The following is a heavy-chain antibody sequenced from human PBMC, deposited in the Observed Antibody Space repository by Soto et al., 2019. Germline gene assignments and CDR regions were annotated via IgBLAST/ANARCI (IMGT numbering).Heavy chain of an antibody. V-gene: IGHV3-23*01. CDR3: AKTLIPTTVTSYYYYGMDV. CDR1: GFTFSSYA. D-gene: IGHD4-17*01. J-gene: IGHJ6*02. CDR2: ISGSGGST. Sequence: GESLKISCAASGFTFSSYAMSWVRQAPGKGLEWVSAISGSGGSTYYADSVKGRFTISRDNSKNTLYLQMNSLRAEDTAVYYCAKTLIPTTVTSYYYYGMDVWGQGTTVTVSS.